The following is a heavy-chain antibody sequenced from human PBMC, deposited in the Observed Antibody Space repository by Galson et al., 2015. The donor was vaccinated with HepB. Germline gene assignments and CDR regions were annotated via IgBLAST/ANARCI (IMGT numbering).Heavy chain of an antibody. CDR1: GFTFSSYA. V-gene: IGHV3-23*01. Sequence: SLRLSCAASGFTFSSYAMTWVRQAPGKGLEWISSISASGGSTYFADSVKGRFTISRDNSKNTVYLQMNSLRAEDTAVYYCAKPGVTGSGPTGSWGQGTLVTVSS. J-gene: IGHJ4*02. CDR2: ISASGGST. D-gene: IGHD3-10*01. CDR3: AKPGVTGSGPTGS.